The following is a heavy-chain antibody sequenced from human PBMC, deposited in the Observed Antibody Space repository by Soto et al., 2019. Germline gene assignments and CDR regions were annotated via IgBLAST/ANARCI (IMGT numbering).Heavy chain of an antibody. J-gene: IGHJ4*02. CDR3: ARDRYYYGLSPFAY. CDR1: GGSFSGYY. Sequence: PSETLSLTCAVYGGSFSGYYWSWIRQPPGKGLEWIGEINHSGSTNYNPSLKSRVTISVDTSKNQFSLKLSSVTAADTAVYYCARDRYYYGLSPFAYWGQGTLVTVSS. CDR2: INHSGST. V-gene: IGHV4-34*01. D-gene: IGHD3-10*01.